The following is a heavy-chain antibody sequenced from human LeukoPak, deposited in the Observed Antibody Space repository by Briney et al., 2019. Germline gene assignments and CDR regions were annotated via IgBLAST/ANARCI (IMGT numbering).Heavy chain of an antibody. CDR1: GFTFSDYY. CDR3: ARSGDCSSTSCYRNYYYYYMDV. CDR2: ISSSGSTI. D-gene: IGHD2-2*01. V-gene: IGHV3-11*04. Sequence: GGSLRLSCAASGFTFSDYYMSWIRQAPGKGLEWVSYISSSGSTIYYADSVKGRFTISRDNAKNSLYLQMNSLRAEDTAVYYCARSGDCSSTSCYRNYYYYYMDVWGKGTTVTVSS. J-gene: IGHJ6*03.